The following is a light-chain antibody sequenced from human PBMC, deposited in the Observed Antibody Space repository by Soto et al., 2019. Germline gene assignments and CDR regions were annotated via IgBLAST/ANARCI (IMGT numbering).Light chain of an antibody. Sequence: EIVLTQSPGTLSLSPGERATLSCRASQSVSSTYLAWYQQKPGQAPRLLIYGASSRATGIPDRFSGSGSGTDCTLTISRLEPEDFAVYYCQRYDISPFPFGQGTKLELK. V-gene: IGKV3-20*01. J-gene: IGKJ2*01. CDR2: GAS. CDR3: QRYDISPFP. CDR1: QSVSSTY.